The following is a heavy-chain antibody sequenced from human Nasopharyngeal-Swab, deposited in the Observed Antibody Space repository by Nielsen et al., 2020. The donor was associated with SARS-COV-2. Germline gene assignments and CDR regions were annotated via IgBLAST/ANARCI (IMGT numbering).Heavy chain of an antibody. V-gene: IGHV3-53*01. J-gene: IGHJ6*03. CDR2: IHSGGST. CDR3: ARGFVWFGEYNFIDV. Sequence: GESLKISCAASGLTVSGNYMGWVRQAPGKGLEWVSVIHSGGSTYYADSVKGRFTISRDNSKNTLYLQMNSLTAEDTAVFYCARGFVWFGEYNFIDVWGKGTMVTVSS. CDR1: GLTVSGNY. D-gene: IGHD3-10*01.